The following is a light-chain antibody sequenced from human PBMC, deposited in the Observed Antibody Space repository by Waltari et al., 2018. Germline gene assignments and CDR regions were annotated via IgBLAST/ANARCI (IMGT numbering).Light chain of an antibody. Sequence: DIVMTQPPDSLAVSLRERATINCKSSQSTMYSSNNQNFLAWYQKKPGHPPKLLIYWASTRQSGVPDRFTGSWAGTDFTLTISSLQAEDVAVYYCQQYFVTPFTFGPGTRVEIK. CDR2: WAS. V-gene: IGKV4-1*01. CDR3: QQYFVTPFT. J-gene: IGKJ3*01. CDR1: QSTMYSSNNQNF.